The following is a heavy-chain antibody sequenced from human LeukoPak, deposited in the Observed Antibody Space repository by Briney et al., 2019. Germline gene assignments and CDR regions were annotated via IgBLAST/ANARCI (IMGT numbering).Heavy chain of an antibody. CDR3: ARAPLSGNSYSGGYYPDY. V-gene: IGHV3-21*01. CDR1: GFTFSSYS. J-gene: IGHJ4*02. D-gene: IGHD1-26*01. Sequence: PGGSLRLSYAASGFTFSSYSMDWVRQAPGKGLEWVSSISSSGTYIYNADSVKGRFTISRDNAKKSLYLQMNSLRAEDTAVYYCARAPLSGNSYSGGYYPDYWGQGTLVTVSS. CDR2: ISSSGTYI.